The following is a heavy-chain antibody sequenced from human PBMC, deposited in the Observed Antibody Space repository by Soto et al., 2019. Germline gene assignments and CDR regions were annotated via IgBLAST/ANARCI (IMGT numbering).Heavy chain of an antibody. CDR3: AHRPSGWYLFDY. V-gene: IGHV2-5*01. CDR1: GFSLSTSGLG. Sequence: QITLKESGPTLVRPTQTLTLTCTFSGFSLSTSGLGVGWIRQPPGKALEWLALIYWNDDKRYSPSLKARLTITKDTSTNQVVLTMTNMDPVDTATYYCAHRPSGWYLFDYWGQGTLFTVSS. J-gene: IGHJ4*02. D-gene: IGHD6-19*01. CDR2: IYWNDDK.